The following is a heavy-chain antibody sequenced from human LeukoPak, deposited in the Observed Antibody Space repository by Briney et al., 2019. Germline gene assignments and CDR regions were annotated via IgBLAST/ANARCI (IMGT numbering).Heavy chain of an antibody. V-gene: IGHV1-24*01. J-gene: IGHJ4*02. CDR2: FDPEDGET. CDR3: ATGSPIVLMVYATYFDY. CDR1: GYTLTELP. Sequence: ASVKVSCKVSGYTLTELPMHWVRQVPGKGLEWRGGFDPEDGETIYAQKFQGRVTMTEDTSTDTAYMELSSLRSEDTAVYYCATGSPIVLMVYATYFDYWGQGTLVTVSS. D-gene: IGHD2-8*01.